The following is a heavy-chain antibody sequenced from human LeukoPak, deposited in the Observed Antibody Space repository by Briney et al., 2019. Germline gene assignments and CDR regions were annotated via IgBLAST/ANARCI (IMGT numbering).Heavy chain of an antibody. Sequence: PGGSLRLSCAASGFTFSSYSMNWVRQAPGKGLEWVSYISSSSSIIYYADSVKGRITTSRDNAKNSLYLRMNSLRDEDTAVYYCAGRDGYNYYFDYWGQGALVTVSS. CDR3: AGRDGYNYYFDY. D-gene: IGHD5-24*01. CDR2: ISSSSSII. J-gene: IGHJ4*02. CDR1: GFTFSSYS. V-gene: IGHV3-48*02.